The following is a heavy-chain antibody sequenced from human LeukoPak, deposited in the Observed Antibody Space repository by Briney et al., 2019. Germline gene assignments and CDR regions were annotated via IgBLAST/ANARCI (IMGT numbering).Heavy chain of an antibody. CDR1: GFTFSSYS. D-gene: IGHD6-6*01. Sequence: GGSLRLSCAASGFTFSSYSMNWVRQAPGKGLEWVSSITSSSSYIYYADSVKGRFTISRDNAKNSLYLQMNSLRAEDTAVYYCARDVTTSSTAYFQHWGQGTLVTVSS. CDR2: ITSSSSYI. V-gene: IGHV3-21*01. J-gene: IGHJ1*01. CDR3: ARDVTTSSTAYFQH.